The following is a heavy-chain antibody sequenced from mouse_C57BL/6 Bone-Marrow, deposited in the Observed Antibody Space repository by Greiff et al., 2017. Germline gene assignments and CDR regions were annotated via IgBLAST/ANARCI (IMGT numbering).Heavy chain of an antibody. CDR3: ARCELGYFDY. D-gene: IGHD4-1*01. CDR2: INPGSGGT. Sequence: VQLQQSGAELVRPGTSVKVSCKASGYAFTNYLIEWVKQRPGQGLEWIGVINPGSGGTNYNEKFKGKATLTADKSSSTAYMQLSSLTSEDSAVYFCARCELGYFDYWGQGTTLTVSS. CDR1: GYAFTNYL. J-gene: IGHJ2*01. V-gene: IGHV1-54*01.